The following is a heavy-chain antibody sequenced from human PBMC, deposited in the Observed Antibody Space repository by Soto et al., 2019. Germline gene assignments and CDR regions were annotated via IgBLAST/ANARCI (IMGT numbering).Heavy chain of an antibody. J-gene: IGHJ5*02. Sequence: SVKVSCKASGGTFSSYAISWVRQAPGQGLEWMGGIIPIFGTANYAQKFQGRVTITADESTSTAYMELSSLRSEDTAVYYCAREKKGNSGYGQGFDPWGQGTLVTVSS. CDR1: GGTFSSYA. D-gene: IGHD5-12*01. CDR2: IIPIFGTA. V-gene: IGHV1-69*13. CDR3: AREKKGNSGYGQGFDP.